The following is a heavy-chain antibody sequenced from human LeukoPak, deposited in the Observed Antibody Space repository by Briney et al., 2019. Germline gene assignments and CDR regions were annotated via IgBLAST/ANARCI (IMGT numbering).Heavy chain of an antibody. Sequence: GGSLRLSCAASGCTFSYYDMSWVRQAPGKGLEWVASITLSGGSTFYADSVKGRFTISRDNSKNTLYLQMNSLSAEDTAVYYCAKRGNPAVGHHYLDVWGKGTTVSVSS. D-gene: IGHD2-2*01. CDR2: ITLSGGST. CDR1: GCTFSYYD. J-gene: IGHJ6*03. CDR3: AKRGNPAVGHHYLDV. V-gene: IGHV3-23*01.